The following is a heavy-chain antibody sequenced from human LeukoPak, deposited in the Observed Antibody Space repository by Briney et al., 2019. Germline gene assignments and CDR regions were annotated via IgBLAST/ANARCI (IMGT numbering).Heavy chain of an antibody. V-gene: IGHV4-59*01. J-gene: IGHJ5*02. Sequence: SETLSLTCTVSGGSISSYYWSWIRQPPGKGLEWIGYIYSSGSTNYNPSLKSRVAISVDTSKSRFSLNLTSVTAADTAVYYCARVGQQLLHWFDRWGQGTLVTASS. D-gene: IGHD6-13*01. CDR1: GGSISSYY. CDR2: IYSSGST. CDR3: ARVGQQLLHWFDR.